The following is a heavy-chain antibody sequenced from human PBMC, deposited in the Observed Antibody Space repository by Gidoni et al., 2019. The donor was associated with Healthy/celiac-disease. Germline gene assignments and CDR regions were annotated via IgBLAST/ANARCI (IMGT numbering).Heavy chain of an antibody. Sequence: QVQLVQSGAEVKKPGASVKVSCKASGYTFPGYYMHWVRQAPGQGLEWMGWINPNSGGTNYAQKFQGRVTMTRDTSISTAYMELSRLRSDDTAVYYCARVSCSSTSCFDGAFDYWGQGTLVTVSS. CDR2: INPNSGGT. J-gene: IGHJ4*02. V-gene: IGHV1-2*02. D-gene: IGHD2-2*01. CDR3: ARVSCSSTSCFDGAFDY. CDR1: GYTFPGYY.